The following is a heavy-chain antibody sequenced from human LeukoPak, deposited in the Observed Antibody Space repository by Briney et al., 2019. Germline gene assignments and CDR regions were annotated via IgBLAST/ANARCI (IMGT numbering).Heavy chain of an antibody. CDR3: ARRYNWNDRWD. V-gene: IGHV4-39*07. Sequence: PSETLSLTCAVYGGSFSSTNYYWGWIRQPPGKGLEWIGSIYYSGSTYYNPSPKSRLTISLDTSKNQFSLRLSSVTAADTAFYYCARRYNWNDRWDWGQGTLVTVSP. CDR2: IYYSGST. J-gene: IGHJ4*02. CDR1: GGSFSSTNYY. D-gene: IGHD1-1*01.